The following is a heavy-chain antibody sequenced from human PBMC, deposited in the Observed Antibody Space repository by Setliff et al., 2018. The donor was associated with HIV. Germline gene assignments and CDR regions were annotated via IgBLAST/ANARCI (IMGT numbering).Heavy chain of an antibody. Sequence: SETLSLTCSVSGGSISSGSYYWGWIRQPPGKGLEWIGTIYYSGNTYYSPSLKSRVTISVDTSKNQFSLRLNSVTAADTAVYYCARQSGYTRGWDISGLVAGSFDLWGQETLVTVSS. CDR3: ARQSGYTRGWDISGLVAGSFDL. V-gene: IGHV4-39*01. CDR1: GGSISSGSYY. D-gene: IGHD3-3*01. J-gene: IGHJ3*01. CDR2: IYYSGNT.